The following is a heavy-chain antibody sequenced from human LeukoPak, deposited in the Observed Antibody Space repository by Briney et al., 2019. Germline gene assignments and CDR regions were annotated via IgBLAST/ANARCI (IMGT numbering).Heavy chain of an antibody. CDR3: ARRYWFDP. CDR2: IKGDGSYT. V-gene: IGHV3-74*01. J-gene: IGHJ5*02. Sequence: GGSLRLSCAASGSTFSRYWMHWVRQAPGKGLEWVSRIKGDGSYTNYADSVKGRFTISRDNAKNTLNLQMSSLRAEDTAVYYCARRYWFDPWGQGTLVTVSS. CDR1: GSTFSRYW.